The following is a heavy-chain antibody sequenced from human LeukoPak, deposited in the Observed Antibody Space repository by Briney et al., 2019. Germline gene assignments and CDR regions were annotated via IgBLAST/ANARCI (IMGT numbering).Heavy chain of an antibody. D-gene: IGHD4/OR15-4a*01. Sequence: PGGSLRLSCAASGFTFSTHAMHWVRQAPDKGLEWVAFIRYDGNNKNYADSEKGRFTISRDNSKNTLFLQMNSLRPDDTAVYYCTRGDDFGSNTRLPKFNWFDPWGQGTLVTVSS. CDR2: IRYDGNNK. V-gene: IGHV3-30*02. CDR1: GFTFSTHA. CDR3: TRGDDFGSNTRLPKFNWFDP. J-gene: IGHJ5*02.